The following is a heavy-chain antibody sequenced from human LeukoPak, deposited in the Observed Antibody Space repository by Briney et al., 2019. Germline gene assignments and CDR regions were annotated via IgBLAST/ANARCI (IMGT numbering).Heavy chain of an antibody. Sequence: SETLSLTCTVSGGSISSYYWSWIRQPPGKGLEWIGYIYYSGSTNYNPSLKSRVTISVDTSKNQFSLKLSSVTAADPAVYYCARHTGGWGSFDYWGQGTLVTVSS. CDR1: GGSISSYY. D-gene: IGHD7-27*01. CDR2: IYYSGST. CDR3: ARHTGGWGSFDY. V-gene: IGHV4-59*08. J-gene: IGHJ4*02.